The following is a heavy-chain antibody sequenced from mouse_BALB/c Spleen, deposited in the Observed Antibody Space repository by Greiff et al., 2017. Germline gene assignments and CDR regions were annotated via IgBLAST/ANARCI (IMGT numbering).Heavy chain of an antibody. CDR2: IWAGGST. Sequence: VHLVESGPGLVAPSQSLSITCTVSGFSLTSYGVHWVRQPPGKGLEWLGVIWAGGSTNYNSALMSRLSISKDNSKSQVFLKMNSLQTDDTAMYYCARDSPDYDYAMDYWGQGTSVTVSS. V-gene: IGHV2-9*02. CDR3: ARDSPDYDYAMDY. CDR1: GFSLTSYG. J-gene: IGHJ4*01. D-gene: IGHD2-4*01.